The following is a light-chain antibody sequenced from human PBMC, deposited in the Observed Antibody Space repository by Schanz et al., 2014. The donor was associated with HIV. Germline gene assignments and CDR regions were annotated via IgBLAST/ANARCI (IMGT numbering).Light chain of an antibody. CDR1: QSVRSSY. J-gene: IGKJ1*01. V-gene: IGKV3-20*01. CDR3: QQYGSSPT. Sequence: EIVLTQSPGTLSLSPGERATLSCRASQSVRSSYLAWYQQKPGQAPRLLIYGASSRATGIPDRFIGSGSGTDFTLTINRLEPEDFAVYYCQQYGSSPTFGQGTKVEIK. CDR2: GAS.